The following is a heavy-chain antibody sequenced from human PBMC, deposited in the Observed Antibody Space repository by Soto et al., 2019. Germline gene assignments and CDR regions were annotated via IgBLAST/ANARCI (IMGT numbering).Heavy chain of an antibody. CDR3: ARRFLVVAELNDAFDI. V-gene: IGHV4-39*07. Sequence: SETLSLTCAVSGGSISSSSYYWGWIRQPPGKGLEWIGEINHSGSTNYNPSLKSRVTISVDTSKNQFSLKLSSVTAADTAVYYCARRFLVVAELNDAFDIWGQGTMVTVSS. CDR2: INHSGST. J-gene: IGHJ3*02. CDR1: GGSISSSSYY. D-gene: IGHD2-15*01.